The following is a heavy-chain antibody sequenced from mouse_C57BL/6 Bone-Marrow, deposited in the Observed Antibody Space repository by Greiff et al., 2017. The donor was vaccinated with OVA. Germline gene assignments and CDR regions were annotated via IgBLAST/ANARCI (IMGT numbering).Heavy chain of an antibody. J-gene: IGHJ4*01. V-gene: IGHV5-16*01. CDR3: ARGKAYYYGSDYAMDY. CDR2: INYDGSST. CDR1: GFTFSDYY. D-gene: IGHD1-1*01. Sequence: EVQLVESEGGLVQPGSSMKLSCTASGFTFSDYYMAWVRQVPEKGLEWVANINYDGSSTYYLDSLKSRFIISRDNAKNILYLQMSSLKSEDTATYYCARGKAYYYGSDYAMDYWGQGTSVTVSS.